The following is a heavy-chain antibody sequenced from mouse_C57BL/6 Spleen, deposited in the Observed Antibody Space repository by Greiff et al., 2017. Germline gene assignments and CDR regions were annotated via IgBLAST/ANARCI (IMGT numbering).Heavy chain of an antibody. CDR3: TSYYAMDY. Sequence: EVQLQQSGAELVRPGASVTLSCTASGFNIKDDYMHWVKQRPEQGLEWIGWIDPENGDTEYASKFQGKATITADTSSNTAYLQLSSLTSEDTAVYYCTSYYAMDYWGQGTSVTVSS. J-gene: IGHJ4*01. V-gene: IGHV14-4*01. CDR1: GFNIKDDY. CDR2: IDPENGDT.